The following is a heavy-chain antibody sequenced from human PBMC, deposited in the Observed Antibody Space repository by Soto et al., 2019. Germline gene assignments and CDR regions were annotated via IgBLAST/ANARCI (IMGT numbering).Heavy chain of an antibody. CDR1: GFTFSSYS. V-gene: IGHV3-21*01. D-gene: IGHD6-6*01. J-gene: IGHJ6*02. CDR2: ISSSSSYI. Sequence: EVQLVESGGGLVKPGGSLRLSCAASGFTFSSYSMNWVRQAPGKGLEWVSSISSSSSYIYYADSVKGRFTISRDNANNSLYLQMNSLRAEDTAVYYCARSGDRIAAPSGGVWGQGTTVTVSS. CDR3: ARSGDRIAAPSGGV.